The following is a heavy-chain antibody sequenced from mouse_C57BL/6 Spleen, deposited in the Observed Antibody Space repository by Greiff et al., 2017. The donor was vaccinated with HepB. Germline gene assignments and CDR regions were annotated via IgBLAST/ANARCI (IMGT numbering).Heavy chain of an antibody. CDR2: ISSGGDYI. Sequence: EVQVVESGEGLVKPGGSLKLSCAASGFTFSSYAMSWVRQTPEKRLEWVAYISSGGDYIYYADTVKGRFTISRDNARNTLYLQMSSLKSEDTAMYYCTRDLYDGYSDYWGQGTTLTVSS. CDR3: TRDLYDGYSDY. D-gene: IGHD2-3*01. CDR1: GFTFSSYA. V-gene: IGHV5-9-1*02. J-gene: IGHJ2*01.